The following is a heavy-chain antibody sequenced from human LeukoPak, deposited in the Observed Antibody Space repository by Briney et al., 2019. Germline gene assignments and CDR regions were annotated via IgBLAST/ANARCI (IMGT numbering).Heavy chain of an antibody. CDR1: GYTFTSYS. V-gene: IGHV1-3*03. D-gene: IGHD3-22*01. CDR3: ARGQQTDYYDSSGYFET. CDR2: INAGNGNT. J-gene: IGHJ5*02. Sequence: ASVKVSCKASGYTFTSYSMHWVRQAPGQRLEWMGWINAGNGNTKYSQEFQGRVTMTRNTSISTAYMELSSLRSEDTAVYYCARGQQTDYYDSSGYFETWGQGTLVTVSS.